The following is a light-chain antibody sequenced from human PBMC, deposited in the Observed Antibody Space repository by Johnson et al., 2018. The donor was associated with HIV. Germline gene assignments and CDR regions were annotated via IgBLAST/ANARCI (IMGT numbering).Light chain of an antibody. CDR1: SSNIGNNY. CDR3: GTWDNSLDAYV. Sequence: QSVLTQPPSVSAAPGQKVTISCSGSSSNIGNNYVSWYQQLPGTAPKLLIYDNNKRPSGIPDRFSGSKSGTSATLGITGLQTGDEADYYCGTWDNSLDAYVFGTGTSVAVL. V-gene: IGLV1-51*01. CDR2: DNN. J-gene: IGLJ1*01.